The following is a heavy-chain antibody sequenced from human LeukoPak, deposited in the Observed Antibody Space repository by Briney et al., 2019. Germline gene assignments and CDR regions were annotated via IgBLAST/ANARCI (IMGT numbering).Heavy chain of an antibody. CDR2: IRGSGSTV. D-gene: IGHD5-18*01. CDR3: AKGFRDTAMFLDD. CDR1: GFTFSSFE. J-gene: IGHJ4*02. V-gene: IGHV3-48*03. Sequence: GGPLRLSCTASGFTFSSFEMNWVRLAPGKGLEWISCIRGSGSTVYYADSVKGRFTISRDNAKNSLYLQMNSLRAEDTAVYYCAKGFRDTAMFLDDWGQGTLVTVSS.